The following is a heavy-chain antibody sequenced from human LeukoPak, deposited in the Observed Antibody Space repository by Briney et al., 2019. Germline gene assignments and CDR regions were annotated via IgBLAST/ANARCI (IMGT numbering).Heavy chain of an antibody. CDR3: AKDGYSSSWFAGRFDP. V-gene: IGHV3-21*01. Sequence: PGGSLRLSCAASGFTFRSYSMNWVRQAPGKGLEWVSSISSSSSYIYYADSVKGRFTISRDNAKNSLYLQMNSLRAEDTAVYYCAKDGYSSSWFAGRFDPWGQGTLVTVSS. D-gene: IGHD6-13*01. CDR2: ISSSSSYI. CDR1: GFTFRSYS. J-gene: IGHJ5*02.